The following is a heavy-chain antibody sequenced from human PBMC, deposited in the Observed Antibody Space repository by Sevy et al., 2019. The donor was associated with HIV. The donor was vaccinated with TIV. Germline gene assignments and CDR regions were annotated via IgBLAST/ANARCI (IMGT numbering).Heavy chain of an antibody. Sequence: GGSLRLSCAASGFIFSTYGIHWVRQAPGKGLEWVAVISVDGSDKYYADSVRGRFTISRDNSKNTLYLQMNSLRVEDTARYYCAKMQGGSYNYYGMDVWGQGTTVTVSS. D-gene: IGHD3-16*01. V-gene: IGHV3-30*18. CDR1: GFIFSTYG. J-gene: IGHJ6*02. CDR3: AKMQGGSYNYYGMDV. CDR2: ISVDGSDK.